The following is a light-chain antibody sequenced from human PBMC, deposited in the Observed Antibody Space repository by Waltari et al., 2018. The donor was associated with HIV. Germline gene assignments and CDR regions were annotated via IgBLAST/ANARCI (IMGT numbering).Light chain of an antibody. Sequence: QSVLTQPPSASGTPGQRVTISCSGSSSNIGSNYVYWYQQLPGTAPKLPIYRNNQRPSGVPDRFSGSKSGISGSLAISGLRSDDEADYYCAAWDDTRVVFGGGTKLTVL. J-gene: IGLJ3*02. CDR3: AAWDDTRVV. V-gene: IGLV1-47*01. CDR1: SSNIGSNY. CDR2: RNN.